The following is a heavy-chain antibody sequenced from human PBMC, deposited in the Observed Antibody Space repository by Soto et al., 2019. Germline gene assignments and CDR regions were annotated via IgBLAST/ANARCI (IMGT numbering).Heavy chain of an antibody. Sequence: EVQLVESGGGLVKPGGSLRLSCAASGFTFSSYSMNWVRQAPGKGLEWVSSISSSSSYIYSADSVKGRFTISRDNAKNSLYRQMNSLRAEDTAVYYCAREDYSNFDYWGQGTLVTVSS. J-gene: IGHJ4*02. D-gene: IGHD4-4*01. CDR3: AREDYSNFDY. V-gene: IGHV3-21*01. CDR2: ISSSSSYI. CDR1: GFTFSSYS.